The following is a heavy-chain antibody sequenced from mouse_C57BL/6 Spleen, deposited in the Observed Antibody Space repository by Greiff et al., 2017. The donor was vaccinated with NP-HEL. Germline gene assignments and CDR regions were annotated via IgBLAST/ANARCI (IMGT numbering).Heavy chain of an antibody. Sequence: VKLQQSGAELARPGASVKLSCKASGYTFTSYGISWVKQRTGQGLEWIGEIYPRSGNTYYNEKFKGKATLTADKSSSTAYMELRSLTSEDSAVYFCARGDYERDDFDYWGHGTTLTVSS. D-gene: IGHD2-4*01. CDR2: IYPRSGNT. V-gene: IGHV1-81*01. J-gene: IGHJ2*01. CDR3: ARGDYERDDFDY. CDR1: GYTFTSYG.